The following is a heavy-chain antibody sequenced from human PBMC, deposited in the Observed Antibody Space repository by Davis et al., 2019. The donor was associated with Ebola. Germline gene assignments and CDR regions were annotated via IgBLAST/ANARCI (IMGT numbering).Heavy chain of an antibody. V-gene: IGHV3-15*01. CDR3: TPNWGQSDY. D-gene: IGHD7-27*01. CDR2: IKSKTDGGTT. J-gene: IGHJ4*02. CDR1: GFTFSNAW. Sequence: GESLKISCAASGFTFSNAWMSWVRQAPGKGLEWVGRIKSKTDGGTTDYAAPVKGRFTISRDDSKTTLYLQMNSLKTEDTAVYYCTPNWGQSDYWGQGTLVTVSS.